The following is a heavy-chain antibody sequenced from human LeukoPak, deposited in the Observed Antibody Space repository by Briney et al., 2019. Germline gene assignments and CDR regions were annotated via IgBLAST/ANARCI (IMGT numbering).Heavy chain of an antibody. Sequence: PGGSLRLSCAASGFTFSGYSMNWVRQAPGKGLEWVSSISSSSSYIYYADSVKGRFTISRDNAKNSLYLQMNSLRAEDTAVYYCARDGYKIRAGAFDIWGQGTMVTVSS. D-gene: IGHD5-24*01. CDR2: ISSSSSYI. CDR3: ARDGYKIRAGAFDI. CDR1: GFTFSGYS. V-gene: IGHV3-21*01. J-gene: IGHJ3*02.